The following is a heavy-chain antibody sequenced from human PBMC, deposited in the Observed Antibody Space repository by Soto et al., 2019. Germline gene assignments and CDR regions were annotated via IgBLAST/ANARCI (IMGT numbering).Heavy chain of an antibody. CDR1: GFTFSNAW. CDR3: TTVRGSPYYYYYYGMDV. J-gene: IGHJ6*02. Sequence: GGSLRLSCAASGFTFSNAWMNWVRQAPGKGLEWDGRIKSKTDGGTTDYAAPVKGRFTISRDDSKNTLYLQMNSLKTEDTAVYYCTTVRGSPYYYYYYGMDVWGQGTTVTVS. CDR2: IKSKTDGGTT. D-gene: IGHD1-26*01. V-gene: IGHV3-15*07.